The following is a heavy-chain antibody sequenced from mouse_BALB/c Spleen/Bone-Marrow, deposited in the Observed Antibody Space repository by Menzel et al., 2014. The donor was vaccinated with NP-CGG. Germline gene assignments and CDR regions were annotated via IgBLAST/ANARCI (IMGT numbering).Heavy chain of an antibody. V-gene: IGHV1S81*02. J-gene: IGHJ1*01. CDR3: TRSNYGYWYFDV. D-gene: IGHD1-1*01. Sequence: VQVVESGAELVKPGASVKLSCKASGYTFXSYYMYWVKQRPGQGLEWIGEINPSNGGTKFNEKFKSKATLTVDKSSSTAYMQLSSLTSEDSAVYYCTRSNYGYWYFDVWGAGTTVTVSS. CDR2: INPSNGGT. CDR1: GYTFXSYY.